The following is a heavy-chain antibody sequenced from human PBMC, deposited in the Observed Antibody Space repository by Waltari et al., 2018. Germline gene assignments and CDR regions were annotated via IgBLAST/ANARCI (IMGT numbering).Heavy chain of an antibody. Sequence: PGKGLELMGIIFPGDSDTRDSPSFQGQVTISADKSVSTAYLQWSSLKASDTAMYYCARQYSTTWPSPLGYWGQGTLVTVSS. CDR3: ARQYSTTWPSPLGY. D-gene: IGHD6-13*01. CDR2: IFPGDSDT. V-gene: IGHV5-51*01. J-gene: IGHJ4*02.